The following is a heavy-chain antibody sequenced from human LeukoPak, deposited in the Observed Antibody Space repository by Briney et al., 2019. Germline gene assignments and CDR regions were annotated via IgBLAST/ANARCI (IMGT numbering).Heavy chain of an antibody. CDR1: GFTVSRNY. V-gene: IGHV3-53*01. CDR2: FYSGGNT. Sequence: GWALSLSCVGSGFTVSRNYMYWLRQAPGKGLEGVSVFYSGGNTYYADSVKGRFTISRDSSKNTLYLQMNSLRAEDTAVYYCARNPGGYSNRGLDYWGQGTLVTVSS. CDR3: ARNPGGYSNRGLDY. J-gene: IGHJ4*02. D-gene: IGHD5-12*01.